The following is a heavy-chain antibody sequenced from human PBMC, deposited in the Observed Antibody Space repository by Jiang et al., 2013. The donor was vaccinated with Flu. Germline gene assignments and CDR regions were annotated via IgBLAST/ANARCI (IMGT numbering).Heavy chain of an antibody. CDR2: INTNTGNP. J-gene: IGHJ3*02. D-gene: IGHD2-21*01. CDR3: ARDEGPDMWCGGDCYSYAFDI. Sequence: QSGSELKKPGASVKVSCKASGYTFTSYAMNWVRQAPGQGLEWMGWINTNTGNPTYAQGFTGRFVFSLDTSVSTAYLQISSLKAEDTAVYYCARDEGPDMWCGGDCYSYAFDIWGQGTMVTVSS. CDR1: GYTFTSYA. V-gene: IGHV7-4-1*02.